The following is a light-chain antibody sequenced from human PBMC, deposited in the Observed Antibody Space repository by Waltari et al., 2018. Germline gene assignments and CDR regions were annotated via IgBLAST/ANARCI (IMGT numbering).Light chain of an antibody. J-gene: IGKJ1*01. Sequence: EIVLTQSPGTLSLSPGERATLSCRASQSIGIYLAWYQQKPGQAPRLLMYHASSRATGIPDRFSGSESGTDFSLNISRLEPEDFAVYYCQKYESLPATFGQGTKVEIK. CDR3: QKYESLPAT. V-gene: IGKV3-20*01. CDR1: QSIGIY. CDR2: HAS.